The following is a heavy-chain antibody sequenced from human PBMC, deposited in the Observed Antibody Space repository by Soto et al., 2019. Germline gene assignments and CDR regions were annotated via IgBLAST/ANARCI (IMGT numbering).Heavy chain of an antibody. V-gene: IGHV3-30*18. J-gene: IGHJ4*02. D-gene: IGHD2-2*02. CDR1: GFTFNTYG. CDR2: ISYDGSDK. Sequence: QDHLVESGGGMVQPGTSLRLSCAASGFTFNTYGMHWVRQAPGKGLEWVAVISYDGSDKFYADSVKGRFTISRDNSETTLYLQMSSLSPEDTAIYYCAKSPNFYCSSPNCYKYYFDYWGQGTLVTVSS. CDR3: AKSPNFYCSSPNCYKYYFDY.